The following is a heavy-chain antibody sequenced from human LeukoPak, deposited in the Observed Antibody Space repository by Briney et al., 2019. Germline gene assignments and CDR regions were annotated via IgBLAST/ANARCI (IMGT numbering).Heavy chain of an antibody. V-gene: IGHV3-9*01. J-gene: IGHJ4*02. Sequence: PGGSLRLSCAASGSTFDDYAMHWVRQAPGKGLEWVSGISWNSGSIGYADSVKGRFTISRDNAKNSLYLQMNSLRAEDTALYYCAKGAAMVRGVSSIFDYWGQGTLVTVSS. D-gene: IGHD3-10*01. CDR2: ISWNSGSI. CDR1: GSTFDDYA. CDR3: AKGAAMVRGVSSIFDY.